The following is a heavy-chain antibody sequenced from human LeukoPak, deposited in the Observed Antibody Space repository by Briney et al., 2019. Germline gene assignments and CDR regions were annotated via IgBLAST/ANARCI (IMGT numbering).Heavy chain of an antibody. CDR1: GGSISSYY. J-gene: IGHJ4*03. Sequence: SETLSLTCTVSGGSISSYYWSWIRQPPGKGLEWIGYIYYSGSTNYNPSLKSRVTISVDTSKNQFSLKLSSVTAADTAVYYCARLDVVPAARVYYFDYWGQGTMVTVSS. CDR3: ARLDVVPAARVYYFDY. CDR2: IYYSGST. D-gene: IGHD2-2*01. V-gene: IGHV4-59*01.